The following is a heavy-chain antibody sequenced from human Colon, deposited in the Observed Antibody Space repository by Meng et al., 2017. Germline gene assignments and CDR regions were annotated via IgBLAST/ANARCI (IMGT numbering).Heavy chain of an antibody. CDR1: GGSISSNW. CDR3: ARHISILGQRGFDY. D-gene: IGHD3/OR15-3a*01. V-gene: IGHV4-4*02. J-gene: IGHJ4*02. CDR2: FFHTGRT. Sequence: QVQLQESGPGLVKPSGTLSLTGAVSGGSISSNWWSWVRQPPGKGLEWIGEFFHTGRTNYDPSLKSRVTISVDKSNNQFSLKLTSVTAADTAVYYCARHISILGQRGFDYWGQGTLVTVSS.